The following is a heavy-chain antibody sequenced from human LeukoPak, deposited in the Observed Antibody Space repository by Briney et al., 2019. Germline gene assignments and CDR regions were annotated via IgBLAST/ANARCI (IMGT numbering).Heavy chain of an antibody. CDR1: GFSFNNYA. CDR2: IIGSSGST. V-gene: IGHV3-23*01. Sequence: PGGSLRLSCVASGFSFNNYAMNWVRQVPGKGLEWVSLIIGSSGSTFYAESVKGRFTISRDKSKNTMYLQMNSLRAEDTDVYYCAKGAYDYIEIDYFDYWGQGSLVTVSS. J-gene: IGHJ4*02. CDR3: AKGAYDYIEIDYFDY. D-gene: IGHD5-12*01.